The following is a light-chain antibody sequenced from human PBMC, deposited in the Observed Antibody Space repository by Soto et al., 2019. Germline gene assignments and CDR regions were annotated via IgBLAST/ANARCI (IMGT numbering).Light chain of an antibody. CDR3: SSYAGSYTFVV. Sequence: QAVVAQPRSVSGSPGQSVTISCTGTSSDVGGYTYVSWYQQHPGKAPKLIIYHVSKRPSGVPDRFSGSKSGNAASLTISGLQAEDEADYYCSSYAGSYTFVVFGGGTKLTVL. CDR1: SSDVGGYTY. V-gene: IGLV2-11*01. CDR2: HVS. J-gene: IGLJ2*01.